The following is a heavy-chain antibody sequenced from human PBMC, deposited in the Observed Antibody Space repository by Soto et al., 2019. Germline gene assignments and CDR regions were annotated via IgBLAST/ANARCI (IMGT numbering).Heavy chain of an antibody. Sequence: GASVKVSCKASGYTFTGYYMHWVRQAPGQGLEWMGWINPNSGGTNYAQKFQGWVTMTRDTSISTAYMELSRLRSDDTAVCYCARGEQQLARGLPLDYWGQGTLVTVSS. D-gene: IGHD6-13*01. CDR3: ARGEQQLARGLPLDY. CDR1: GYTFTGYY. V-gene: IGHV1-2*04. CDR2: INPNSGGT. J-gene: IGHJ4*02.